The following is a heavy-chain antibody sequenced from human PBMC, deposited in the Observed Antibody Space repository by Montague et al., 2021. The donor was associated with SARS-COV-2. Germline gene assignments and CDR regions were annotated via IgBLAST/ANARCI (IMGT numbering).Heavy chain of an antibody. Sequence: CAISGDSVSTHSGTWNWVRLSPSKGLEWLGRTYYRSEWYSDYSVSVKSRISINPDTSKNQFSLQLNSVTPGDTAVYYCARAERGSCGDGNCYQYFFNYWGQGTLVTVSS. J-gene: IGHJ4*02. CDR3: ARAERGSCGDGNCYQYFFNY. CDR1: GDSVSTHSGT. V-gene: IGHV6-1*01. CDR2: TYYRSEWYS. D-gene: IGHD2-15*01.